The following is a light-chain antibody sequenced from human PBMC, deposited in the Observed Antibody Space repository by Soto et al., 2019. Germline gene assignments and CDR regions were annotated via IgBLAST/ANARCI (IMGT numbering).Light chain of an antibody. CDR3: SAYTSRSTLV. CDR1: SRDIGAYNL. V-gene: IGLV2-14*01. J-gene: IGLJ2*01. CDR2: GVR. Sequence: QSALTQPASVSGSPGQSITISCSGTSRDIGAYNLVSWYQQPPGKAPKLLIYGVRNRPSGISNRFSGSKSGTTASLTISSLLPEDEADYYCSAYTSRSTLVFGGGTQLTVL.